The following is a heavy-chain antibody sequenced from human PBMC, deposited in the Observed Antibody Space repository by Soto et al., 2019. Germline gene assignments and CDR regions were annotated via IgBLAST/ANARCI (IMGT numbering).Heavy chain of an antibody. CDR3: ARDYSNPRGRFDP. Sequence: GGSLRLSCGVSGFTSSGYWMTWVRQAPGKGLEWVANITQDGSEKYYVDSVKGRFTISRDNAKNSLYLQMNSLRAEDTAIYYCARDYSNPRGRFDPWGQGTLVTVSS. D-gene: IGHD4-4*01. V-gene: IGHV3-7*01. CDR1: GFTSSGYW. J-gene: IGHJ5*02. CDR2: ITQDGSEK.